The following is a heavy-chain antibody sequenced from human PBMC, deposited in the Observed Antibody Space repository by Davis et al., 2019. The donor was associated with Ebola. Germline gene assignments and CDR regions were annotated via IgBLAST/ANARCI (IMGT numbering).Heavy chain of an antibody. J-gene: IGHJ6*02. V-gene: IGHV3-7*03. CDR1: GFTFSSYW. CDR2: IKQDGSEK. CDR3: ARDAAYYDFWSGYYFTYYGMDV. D-gene: IGHD3-3*01. Sequence: GGSLRLSCAASGFTFSSYWMSWVRQAPGKGLEWVANIKQDGSEKYYVDSVKGRFTISRDNAKNSLYLQMNSLRAEDTAVYYCARDAAYYDFWSGYYFTYYGMDVWGQGTTVTVSS.